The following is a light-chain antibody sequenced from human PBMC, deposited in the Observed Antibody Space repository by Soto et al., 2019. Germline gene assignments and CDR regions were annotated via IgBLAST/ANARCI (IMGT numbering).Light chain of an antibody. CDR3: QQVNNYPLT. V-gene: IGKV3-15*01. CDR1: QSVSSN. Sequence: EVVVAQSPATLSVSPGERATLSCRASQSVSSNLAWYQQKPGQAPRLLIYGASTRATGIPARFSGSGSGTEFTLTISSLQPEDFATYYCQQVNNYPLTFGGGTKVDI. CDR2: GAS. J-gene: IGKJ4*01.